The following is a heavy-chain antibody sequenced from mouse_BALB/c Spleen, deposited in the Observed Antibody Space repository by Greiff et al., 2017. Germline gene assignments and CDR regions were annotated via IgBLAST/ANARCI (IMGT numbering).Heavy chain of an antibody. V-gene: IGHV5-4*02. J-gene: IGHJ4*01. D-gene: IGHD2-3*01. CDR2: ISDGGSYT. CDR1: GFTFSDYY. CDR3: ARDHDGYYAMDY. Sequence: EVKVVESGGGLVKPGGSLKLSCAASGFTFSDYYMYWVRQTPEKRLEWVATISDGGSYTYYPDSVKGRFTISRDNAKNNLYLQMSSLKSEDTAMYYCARDHDGYYAMDYWGQGTSVTVSS.